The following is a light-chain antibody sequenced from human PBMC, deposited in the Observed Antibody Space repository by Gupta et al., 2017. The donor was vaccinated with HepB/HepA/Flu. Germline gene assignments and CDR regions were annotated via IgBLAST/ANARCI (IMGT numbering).Light chain of an antibody. V-gene: IGLV3-21*03. CDR3: QVWDTSSDHGV. CDR1: NIGSKN. Sequence: SSVLSQPPSVSVAPGKTATITCAGNNIGSKNVHWYQQKPGQAPALLVYDDSNRPSGIPERFSGSKSGNMATLTISRVEAGDEADYYCQVWDTSSDHGVFGGGTKVTVL. J-gene: IGLJ3*02. CDR2: DDS.